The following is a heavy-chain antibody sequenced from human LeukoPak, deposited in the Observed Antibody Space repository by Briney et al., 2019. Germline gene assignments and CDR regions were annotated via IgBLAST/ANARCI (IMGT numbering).Heavy chain of an antibody. CDR2: INHSGST. Sequence: PSETLSLTCAVYGGSFSGYYWSWIRQPPGKGLEWIGEINHSGSTNYNPSLKSRVTISVDTSKNQFSLKLSSVTAADTAVYYCASQITAMVPRAKYYYGMDVWGQGTTVTVSS. J-gene: IGHJ6*02. D-gene: IGHD5-18*01. V-gene: IGHV4-34*01. CDR3: ASQITAMVPRAKYYYGMDV. CDR1: GGSFSGYY.